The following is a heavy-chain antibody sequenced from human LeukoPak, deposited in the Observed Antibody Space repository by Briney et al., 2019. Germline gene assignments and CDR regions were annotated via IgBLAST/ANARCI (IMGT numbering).Heavy chain of an antibody. CDR3: ARPNWARRYFDY. J-gene: IGHJ4*02. D-gene: IGHD7-27*01. CDR2: IYPYDSEI. V-gene: IGHV5-51*01. CDR1: GYIFTSYS. Sequence: GESLKISCKGSGYIFTSYSIAWVRQMPGKGLEWMGVIYPYDSEIRYSPSFQGQVTTSADKSISTAYLQWSSLKASDTAMYYCARPNWARRYFDYWGQGTLVTVSS.